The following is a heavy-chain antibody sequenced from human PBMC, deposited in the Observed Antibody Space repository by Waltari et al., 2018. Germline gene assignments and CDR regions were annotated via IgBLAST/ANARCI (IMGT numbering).Heavy chain of an antibody. CDR3: ARVRGRKRYCSSTSCYEGADYYYYYGMDV. CDR1: GGSFSGYY. D-gene: IGHD2-2*01. CDR2: INHSGST. J-gene: IGHJ6*02. Sequence: KPSETLSLTCAVYGGSFSGYYWSWIRQPPGKGLEWIGEINHSGSTNYNPSLKSRVPISVDTSKNQFSLKLSSVTAADTAVYYCARVRGRKRYCSSTSCYEGADYYYYYGMDVWGQGTTVTVSS. V-gene: IGHV4-34*01.